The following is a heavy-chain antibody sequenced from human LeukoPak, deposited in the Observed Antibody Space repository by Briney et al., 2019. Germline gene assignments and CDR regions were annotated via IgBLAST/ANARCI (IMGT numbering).Heavy chain of an antibody. CDR1: GFSVSSHG. J-gene: IGHJ2*01. CDR2: ISSGIDYT. D-gene: IGHD3-10*01. V-gene: IGHV3-23*01. Sequence: RGCLRPSCAPSGFSVSSHGMSWVRQAPWNVPEWVSSISSGIDYTVHANSVKGRFTISRDNSKNTLYLQMNSLRAGDTAIYYCAKIGVIGNWYYDVWGRGTLVTVSS. CDR3: AKIGVIGNWYYDV.